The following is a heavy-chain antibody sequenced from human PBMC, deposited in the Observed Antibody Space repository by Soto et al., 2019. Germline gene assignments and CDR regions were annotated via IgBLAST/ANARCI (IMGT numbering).Heavy chain of an antibody. Sequence: DVQLSESGGGLVQPGGSLRLSCAASGLTFSSYAMSWVRQAPGKGLEWVSAISGSGGSTFYADSVKGRFTISRDNSKNTLFLQMTSLRVEDTAVYYCAGRIAVAGTLAYWGQGTLVTVSS. J-gene: IGHJ4*02. CDR2: ISGSGGST. CDR3: AGRIAVAGTLAY. D-gene: IGHD6-19*01. CDR1: GLTFSSYA. V-gene: IGHV3-23*01.